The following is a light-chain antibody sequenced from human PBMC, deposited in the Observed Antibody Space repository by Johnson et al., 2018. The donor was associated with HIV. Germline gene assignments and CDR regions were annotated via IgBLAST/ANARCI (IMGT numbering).Light chain of an antibody. J-gene: IGLJ1*01. CDR3: GTWDSSLTSYV. CDR2: DNN. V-gene: IGLV1-51*01. Sequence: TQPPSVSAAPGQKVSISCSGCSSNIGNTYVSWYQQLPGTAPKLLIYDNNKRPSGIPDRFSGSKSGPSATLGITGLQTGDEADYYCGTWDSSLTSYVFGAGTKVTVL. CDR1: SSNIGNTY.